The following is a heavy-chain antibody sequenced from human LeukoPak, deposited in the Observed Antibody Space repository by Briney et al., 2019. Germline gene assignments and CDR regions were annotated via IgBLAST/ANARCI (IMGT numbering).Heavy chain of an antibody. CDR1: GGSFSGYY. J-gene: IGHJ5*02. Sequence: SETLSLTCAVYGGSFSGYYWSWIRQPPGKGLEWIGEINHSGSTNYNPSLKSRVTISVDTSKNQFSLKLSSVTAADTAVYYCARGGHYYGSGSYHFPSYNWFDPWGQGTLVTVSS. V-gene: IGHV4-34*01. CDR2: INHSGST. CDR3: ARGGHYYGSGSYHFPSYNWFDP. D-gene: IGHD3-10*01.